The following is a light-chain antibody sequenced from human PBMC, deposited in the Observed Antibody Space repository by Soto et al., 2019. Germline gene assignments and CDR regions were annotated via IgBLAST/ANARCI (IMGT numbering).Light chain of an antibody. V-gene: IGLV2-14*01. CDR3: SSFTAKSTLI. CDR2: EVR. J-gene: IGLJ2*01. Sequence: QSALTQPASVSGSPGQSITISCAGTMRDIGAYNLVSWYQQHPGKAPRLIFYEVRNRPSGSPPRFSASKSGNTASLTISGRQAEDDAHYYCSSFTAKSTLIFGGGTKLTVL. CDR1: MRDIGAYNL.